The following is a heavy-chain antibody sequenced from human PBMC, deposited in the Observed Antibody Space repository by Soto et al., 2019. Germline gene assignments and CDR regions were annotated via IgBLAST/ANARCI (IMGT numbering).Heavy chain of an antibody. CDR1: GFTVSSNY. CDR3: ARHYGDYRGNFDY. CDR2: IYSGGST. Sequence: EVQLVESGGGLVQPGGSLRLSCAASGFTVSSNYMSWVRQAPGKGLEWVSVIYSGGSTYYADSVKGRITISRHNSKNTLYLQMNSLRAEDTAVYYCARHYGDYRGNFDYWGQGTLVTVSS. J-gene: IGHJ4*02. V-gene: IGHV3-53*04. D-gene: IGHD4-17*01.